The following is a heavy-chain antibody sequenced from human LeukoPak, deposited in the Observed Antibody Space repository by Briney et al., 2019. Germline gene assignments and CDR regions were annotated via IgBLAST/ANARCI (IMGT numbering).Heavy chain of an antibody. CDR2: IDPSDSYT. V-gene: IGHV5-10-1*01. J-gene: IGHJ5*02. Sequence: GESLKISCKGSGYSFTNYCISWVRQMPGKGLEWMGKIDPSDSYTNYSPSFQGHVTISADKSISTTYLQWSGLKASDTAMYYCARGYCSGGSCNWFDPWGQGTLVTVSS. D-gene: IGHD2-15*01. CDR1: GYSFTNYC. CDR3: ARGYCSGGSCNWFDP.